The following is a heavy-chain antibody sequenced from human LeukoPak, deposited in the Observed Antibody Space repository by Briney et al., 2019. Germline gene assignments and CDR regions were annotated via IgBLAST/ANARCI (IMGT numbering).Heavy chain of an antibody. CDR1: GYTFTSYG. CDR3: ARGQAMVRGVIITGDAFDI. CDR2: ISAYNGNT. Sequence: ASVKVSCKASGYTFTSYGISWVRQAPGQGLEWMGWISAYNGNTNYAQKLQGRVTMTTDTSTSTAYMELRSLRSDDTAVYYCARGQAMVRGVIITGDAFDIWGQGTMVTVSS. V-gene: IGHV1-18*01. J-gene: IGHJ3*02. D-gene: IGHD3-10*01.